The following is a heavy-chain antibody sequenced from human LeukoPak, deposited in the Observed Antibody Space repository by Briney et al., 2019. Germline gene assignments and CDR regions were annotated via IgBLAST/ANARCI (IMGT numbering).Heavy chain of an antibody. CDR3: ARASGDIVETATMGSY. Sequence: GGSLRLSCVVSGFTVSSNYMTWVRQAPGKGLEWVSVLYSGDTTYYADSVKGRFTISRDNSKNTLYLQMDSLRAEDTAVYYCARASGDIVETATMGSYWGQGTLVTVSS. V-gene: IGHV3-66*01. J-gene: IGHJ4*02. CDR2: LYSGDTT. D-gene: IGHD5-18*01. CDR1: GFTVSSNY.